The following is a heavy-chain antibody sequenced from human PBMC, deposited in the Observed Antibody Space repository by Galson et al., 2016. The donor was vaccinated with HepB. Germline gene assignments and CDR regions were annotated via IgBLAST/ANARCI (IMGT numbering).Heavy chain of an antibody. CDR1: GNTFTGYY. Sequence: SVKVSCKASGNTFTGYYIHWVRQAPGQGLEWMGWINPRNGGTTYAQKFQGWVTMTRDTSITTAYMELSSLKSDDTAGYYCAREVGGGMDVWGQGTTVTVSS. CDR3: AREVGGGMDV. CDR2: INPRNGGT. J-gene: IGHJ6*02. V-gene: IGHV1-2*04.